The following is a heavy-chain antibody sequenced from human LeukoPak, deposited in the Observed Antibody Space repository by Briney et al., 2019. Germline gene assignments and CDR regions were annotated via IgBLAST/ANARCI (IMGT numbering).Heavy chain of an antibody. Sequence: ETLSLTCTVSGGSIISSSYYWGWVRQPPGKGLEWVANIKEDGSEEYYVDSVKGRFTISRDNTKNSLYLQMNSLRAEDTAVYYCARDPAAWDYWGQGTLVTVSS. CDR3: ARDPAAWDY. J-gene: IGHJ4*02. CDR1: GGSIISSSYY. CDR2: IKEDGSEE. D-gene: IGHD6-13*01. V-gene: IGHV3-7*01.